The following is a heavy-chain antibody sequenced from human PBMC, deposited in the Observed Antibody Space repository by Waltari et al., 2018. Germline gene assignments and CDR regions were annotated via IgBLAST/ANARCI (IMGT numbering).Heavy chain of an antibody. J-gene: IGHJ4*02. CDR3: ASSLYGDYTQIWGRVFDY. Sequence: VQLLESGGGLVQSGGSLRLSCAASGFTFRSYAMNWVRQAPGKGGEWVSVSRGSGGSTDYADSVKGRFTISRDNSKNTLYLQMNNLRVEDTAVYYCASSLYGDYTQIWGRVFDYWGQGTLVTVSS. D-gene: IGHD4-17*01. V-gene: IGHV3-23*01. CDR2: SRGSGGST. CDR1: GFTFRSYA.